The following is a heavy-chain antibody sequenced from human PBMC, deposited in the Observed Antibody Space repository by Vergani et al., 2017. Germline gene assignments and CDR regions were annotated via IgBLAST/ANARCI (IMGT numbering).Heavy chain of an antibody. J-gene: IGHJ3*02. V-gene: IGHV3-33*06. D-gene: IGHD6-6*01. Sequence: QVQLVESGGGVVQPGRSLRLSCAASGFTFSSYGMHWVRQAPGKGLEWVAVIWYDGSNKYYADSVKGRFTISRDNSKNTLYLQMNSLRAEDTAVYYCAKGGIAARRRKQDAFDIWGQGTMVTVAS. CDR3: AKGGIAARRRKQDAFDI. CDR2: IWYDGSNK. CDR1: GFTFSSYG.